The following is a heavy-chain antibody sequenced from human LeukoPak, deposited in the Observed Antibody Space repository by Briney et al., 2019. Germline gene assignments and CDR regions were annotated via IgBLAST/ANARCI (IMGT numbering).Heavy chain of an antibody. Sequence: PSETLSLTCTVSGGSISSSNYYWTRLRQPAGKGLEWIGRIYTTGSPSYSPSLKSRVTISVDTSTNQFSLKLTSVSAADTAVYYCARDRGITTARGVPSWFDPWGQGTLVTVSS. V-gene: IGHV4-61*02. D-gene: IGHD3-10*01. J-gene: IGHJ5*02. CDR2: IYTTGSP. CDR1: GGSISSSNYY. CDR3: ARDRGITTARGVPSWFDP.